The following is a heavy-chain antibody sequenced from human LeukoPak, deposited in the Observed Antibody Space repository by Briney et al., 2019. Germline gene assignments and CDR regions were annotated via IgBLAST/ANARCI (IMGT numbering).Heavy chain of an antibody. CDR2: INHSGST. CDR1: GGSFSGYY. D-gene: IGHD3-16*02. J-gene: IGHJ3*02. V-gene: IGHV4-34*01. Sequence: PSETLSPTCAVYGGSFSGYYWSWIRQPPGKGLEWIGEINHSGSTSYNPSLKSRVTISVDTSKNQFSLKLSSVTAADTAVYYCARGRRLGELSLRSYAFDIWGQGTMVTVSS. CDR3: ARGRRLGELSLRSYAFDI.